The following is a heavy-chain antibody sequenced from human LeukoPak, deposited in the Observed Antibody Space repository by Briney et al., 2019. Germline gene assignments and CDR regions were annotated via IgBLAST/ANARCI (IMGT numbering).Heavy chain of an antibody. CDR2: INQDGSER. D-gene: IGHD6-19*01. Sequence: GGSLRLSCAASGFTFSSHWMNWVRQAPGKGLEWVASINQDGSERYYVGAVRGRFTISRDNAKNSLYLQMNSLRAEDTAVYYCARDHTVDGLVFDSWGQGTLVTVSS. V-gene: IGHV3-7*01. J-gene: IGHJ4*02. CDR1: GFTFSSHW. CDR3: ARDHTVDGLVFDS.